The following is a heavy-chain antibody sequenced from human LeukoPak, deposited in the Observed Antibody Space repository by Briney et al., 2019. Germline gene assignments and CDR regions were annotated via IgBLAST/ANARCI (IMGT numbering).Heavy chain of an antibody. J-gene: IGHJ4*02. CDR3: ASYVWGSYFGPKRFDY. Sequence: SETLSLTCTVSCGSISSSSYYWGWIRQPPGKGLEWIGSIYYSGSTYYNPSLKSRDTISVDTSKNQFSLKLSSVTAADTAVYYCASYVWGSYFGPKRFDYWGQGTLVTVSS. CDR2: IYYSGST. V-gene: IGHV4-39*01. D-gene: IGHD3-16*01. CDR1: CGSISSSSYY.